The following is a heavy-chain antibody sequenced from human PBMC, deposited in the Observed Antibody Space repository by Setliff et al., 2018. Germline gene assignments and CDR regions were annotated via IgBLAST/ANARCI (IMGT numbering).Heavy chain of an antibody. J-gene: IGHJ4*02. CDR1: GYTFTSYW. Sequence: GESLKISCKASGYTFTSYWIGWVRQMPGKGLEWMGIIYPGDSDTRYSPSFQGQVTISADKSISTAYLQWSSLKASDTAIYYCARLTPETDFDYWGPGTLVTVSS. CDR3: ARLTPETDFDY. V-gene: IGHV5-51*01. CDR2: IYPGDSDT. D-gene: IGHD2-15*01.